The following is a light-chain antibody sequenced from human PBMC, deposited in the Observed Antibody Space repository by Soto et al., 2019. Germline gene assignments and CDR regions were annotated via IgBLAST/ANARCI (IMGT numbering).Light chain of an antibody. V-gene: IGLV2-8*01. CDR1: SGDVGAYNY. CDR3: SSYAGSNNWV. Sequence: QSALTHPPSAPGSPGQSAPISATETSGDVGAYNYVSWYQQHPGKAPKLMIYEVSKRPSGVPDRFSASKSGNTASLTVSGLQADDEGDYYCSSYAGSNNWVFGGGTKVTVL. J-gene: IGLJ3*02. CDR2: EVS.